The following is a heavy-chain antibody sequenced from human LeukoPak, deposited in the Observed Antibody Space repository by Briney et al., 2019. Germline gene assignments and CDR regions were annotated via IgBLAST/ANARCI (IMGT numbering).Heavy chain of an antibody. V-gene: IGHV4-39*07. CDR2: IYYSGST. D-gene: IGHD6-13*01. CDR3: AREYSRLYYFDY. Sequence: SETLSLTCTVSGGSISSSSSYWGWVRQPPGKGLEWIGSIYYSGSTYYNPSLKSRVTISVDRSKNQFSLKLSSVAAADTAVYYCAREYSRLYYFDYWGQGTLVTVSS. CDR1: GGSISSSSSY. J-gene: IGHJ4*02.